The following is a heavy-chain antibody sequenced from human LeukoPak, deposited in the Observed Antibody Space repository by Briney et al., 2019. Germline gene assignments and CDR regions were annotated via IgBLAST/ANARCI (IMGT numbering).Heavy chain of an antibody. CDR1: GYTFTSYD. D-gene: IGHD2-8*01. CDR3: ARSNADY. V-gene: IGHV1-8*03. J-gene: IGHJ4*02. CDR2: MNPNSGNT. Sequence: ASVKVSCKASGYTFTSYDITRVRQAPGQGLEWMGWMNPNSGNTGYAQKFQGRVTITRNTSISTAYMELSSLRSEDTAVYYCARSNADYWGQGTLVTVSS.